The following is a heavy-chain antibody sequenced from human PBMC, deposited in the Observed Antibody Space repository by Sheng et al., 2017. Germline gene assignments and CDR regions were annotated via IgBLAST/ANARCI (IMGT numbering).Heavy chain of an antibody. Sequence: EEQLVESGGSLVLPGGSLKLSCEVSGVSFSDSAIHWVRQASGKGLEWVARIGNKASNATVYAASVKGRFTNSRDDSKNTAYLQMNSLKTEDSAVYYCSAVVAGTDWEWGQGTLVTVSS. CDR2: IGNKASNAT. D-gene: IGHD6-19*01. V-gene: IGHV3-73*01. CDR1: GVSFSDSA. CDR3: SAVVAGTDWE. J-gene: IGHJ4*02.